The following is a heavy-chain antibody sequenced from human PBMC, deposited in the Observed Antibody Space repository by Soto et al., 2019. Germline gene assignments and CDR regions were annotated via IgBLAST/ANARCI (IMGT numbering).Heavy chain of an antibody. D-gene: IGHD5-18*01. Sequence: PGESLRRAGAAPGFTFSSYGRHWVRQAPGKGLEWVAVIWYDGSNKYYADSVKGRFTISRYNSKNTLYLQMNSLRAEDTAAYYCARQRLPNWFDPSGQGTLVTVSS. CDR1: GFTFSSYG. CDR2: IWYDGSNK. CDR3: ARQRLPNWFDP. V-gene: IGHV3-33*01. J-gene: IGHJ5*02.